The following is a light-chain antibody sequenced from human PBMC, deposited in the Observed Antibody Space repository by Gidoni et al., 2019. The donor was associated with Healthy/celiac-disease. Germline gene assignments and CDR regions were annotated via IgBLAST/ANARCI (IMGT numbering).Light chain of an antibody. V-gene: IGKV3-15*01. CDR3: QQYNNWPWT. J-gene: IGKJ1*01. CDR2: GAS. Sequence: EIVMTQSPATLSVSPGERATLSCRASQSVSSNLAWYQQKPGQAPRLLIYGASTRATGIPARFSGSGSGTEFTLTFSSLQSEDFAVYYCQQYNNWPWTFXQXTKVXIK. CDR1: QSVSSN.